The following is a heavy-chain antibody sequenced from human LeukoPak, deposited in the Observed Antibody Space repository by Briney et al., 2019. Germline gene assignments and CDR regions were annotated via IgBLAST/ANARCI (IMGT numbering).Heavy chain of an antibody. CDR2: IYTSGST. CDR1: GGSISSYY. Sequence: SETLSLTCTVSGGSISSYYWSWIRQPAGKGLEWIGRIYTSGSTNYNPSLKSRVTMSVDTSKNQFSLKLSSVTAADTAVYYCARGGGSNKSGAYWYFDLWGRGTLVTVSS. V-gene: IGHV4-4*07. J-gene: IGHJ2*01. CDR3: ARGGGSNKSGAYWYFDL. D-gene: IGHD6-25*01.